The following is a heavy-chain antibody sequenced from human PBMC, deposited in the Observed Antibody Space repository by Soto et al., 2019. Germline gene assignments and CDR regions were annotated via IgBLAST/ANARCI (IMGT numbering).Heavy chain of an antibody. Sequence: QLQLQESGPGLVKPSETLSLTCNVSSGSVSSGSYYWGWIRQPPGKGLEWIGSVYSVNTYYNPSLESRVTVSVAMSKNQFSLNLRSVTAADTAVYYCARLNTYQRVWEGYHYYGVDVWGQGTTVTVSS. V-gene: IGHV4-39*01. CDR2: VYSVNT. J-gene: IGHJ6*02. CDR1: SGSVSSGSYY. D-gene: IGHD1-26*01. CDR3: ARLNTYQRVWEGYHYYGVDV.